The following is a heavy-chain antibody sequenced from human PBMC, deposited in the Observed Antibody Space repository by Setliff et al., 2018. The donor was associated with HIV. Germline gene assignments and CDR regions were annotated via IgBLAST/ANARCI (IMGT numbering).Heavy chain of an antibody. Sequence: GGSLRLSCTGFGFTFGDYGLTWVRQAPGKGLEWLGSIRTKSYGGTVQHAASVRGRVTISRDDSRSIAYLDMSSLKTDDTAVYYCTRVSDRHTLTNFAYWGQGA. CDR3: TRVSDRHTLTNFAY. CDR2: IRTKSYGGTV. V-gene: IGHV3-49*04. J-gene: IGHJ4*02. D-gene: IGHD4-4*01. CDR1: GFTFGDYG.